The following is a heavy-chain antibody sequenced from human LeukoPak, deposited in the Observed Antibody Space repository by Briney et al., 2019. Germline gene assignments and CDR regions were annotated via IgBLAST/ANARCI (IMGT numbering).Heavy chain of an antibody. CDR3: ARSLPRIQLWSYYYYMDV. CDR2: INPNSGGT. D-gene: IGHD5-18*01. V-gene: IGHV1-2*02. Sequence: ASVKVSCKASGYTFTGYYMHWVRQAPGQGLEWMGWINPNSGGTNYAQKFQGRVTMTRDTSISTAYMELSRLRSDDTAVYYCARSLPRIQLWSYYYYMDVWGKGTTVTVSS. CDR1: GYTFTGYY. J-gene: IGHJ6*03.